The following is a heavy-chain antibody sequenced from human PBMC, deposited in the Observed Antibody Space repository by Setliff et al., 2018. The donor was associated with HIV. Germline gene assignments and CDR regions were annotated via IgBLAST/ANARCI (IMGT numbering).Heavy chain of an antibody. CDR3: AREWRGRYYYYMDV. D-gene: IGHD3-10*01. J-gene: IGHJ6*03. V-gene: IGHV4-31*02. CDR1: GGSISSHY. Sequence: PSETLSLTSTVSGGSISSHYWSWIRQHPDKGLEWIGYIYYSGSAYYNPSLKSRVTISLDTSKNQFSLKLTSMTAADTAVYYCAREWRGRYYYYMDVWGKGTTVTVSS. CDR2: IYYSGSA.